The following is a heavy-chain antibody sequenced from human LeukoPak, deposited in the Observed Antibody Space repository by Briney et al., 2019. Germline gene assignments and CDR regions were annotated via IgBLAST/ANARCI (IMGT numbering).Heavy chain of an antibody. CDR2: INWNGGST. J-gene: IGHJ6*03. Sequence: GGSLRLSCAASGFTFDDYGMSWVRQAPGKGLEWVSGINWNGGSTGYADSVKGRFTISRDNAKNSLYLQMNSLRAEDTALYYCARAVTPTHYYYYYYMDVWGKGTTVTVSS. CDR3: ARAVTPTHYYYYYYMDV. V-gene: IGHV3-20*04. D-gene: IGHD2-21*02. CDR1: GFTFDDYG.